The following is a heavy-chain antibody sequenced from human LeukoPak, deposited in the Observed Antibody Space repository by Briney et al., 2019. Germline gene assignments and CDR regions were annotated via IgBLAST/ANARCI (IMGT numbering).Heavy chain of an antibody. CDR2: ISGSGGRT. Sequence: GGSLRLSCAASGFTFSSYAMTWVRQAPGKGLEWISAISGSGGRTYYVDSVKGRFTISRDNSKNTLYLQMNSLRAEDTAVYYCAKRGYNWNDVVDFWGQGTLVTVSS. CDR3: AKRGYNWNDVVDF. J-gene: IGHJ4*02. V-gene: IGHV3-23*01. CDR1: GFTFSSYA. D-gene: IGHD1-1*01.